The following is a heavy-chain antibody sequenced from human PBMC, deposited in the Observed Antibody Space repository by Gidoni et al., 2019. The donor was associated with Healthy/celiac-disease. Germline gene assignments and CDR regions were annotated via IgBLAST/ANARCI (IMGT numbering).Heavy chain of an antibody. Sequence: QVQLQQWGAGLLNPSETLSLPCAVYGGFFSGYYWRWIRQPPGKGLEWIGDITHSGSTNYNPSHKSRVTISVDTSKNQFSLKLSSVAAADTAVYYCARGHYKADRWGQGTLVTVSS. D-gene: IGHD1-20*01. CDR3: ARGHYKADR. CDR1: GGFFSGYY. J-gene: IGHJ4*02. V-gene: IGHV4-34*01. CDR2: ITHSGST.